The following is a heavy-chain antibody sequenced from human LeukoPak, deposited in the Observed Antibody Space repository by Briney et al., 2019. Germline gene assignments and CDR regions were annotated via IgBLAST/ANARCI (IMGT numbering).Heavy chain of an antibody. V-gene: IGHV3-20*04. D-gene: IGHD2-2*01. CDR2: INWNGGST. CDR3: ARDAGYYSSTRCYMDV. Sequence: GGSLRLSCAASGFTVSSNYMSWVRQAPGKGLEWVSGINWNGGSTSYADSVKGRFTISRDNAKNSLYLQMNSLRAEDTALYYCARDAGYYSSTRCYMDVWGKGTTVTISS. J-gene: IGHJ6*03. CDR1: GFTVSSNY.